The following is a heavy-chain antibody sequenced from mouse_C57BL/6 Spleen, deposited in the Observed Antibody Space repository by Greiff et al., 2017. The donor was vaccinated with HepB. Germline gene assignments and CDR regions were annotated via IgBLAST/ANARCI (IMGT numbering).Heavy chain of an antibody. Sequence: QVQLQQPGAELVMPGASVKLSCKASGYTFTSYWMHWVKQRPGQGLEWIGEIDPSDSYTNYNQKFKGKSTLTVDKSSSTAYMQLSSLPSEDSAVYYCASGATVVATSPFYYFDYWGQGTTLTVSS. J-gene: IGHJ2*01. D-gene: IGHD1-1*01. V-gene: IGHV1-69*01. CDR3: ASGATVVATSPFYYFDY. CDR1: GYTFTSYW. CDR2: IDPSDSYT.